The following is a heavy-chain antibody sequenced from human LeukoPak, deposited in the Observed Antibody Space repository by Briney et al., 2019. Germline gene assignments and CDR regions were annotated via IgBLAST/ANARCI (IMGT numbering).Heavy chain of an antibody. V-gene: IGHV4-59*12. J-gene: IGHJ4*02. CDR1: GGSIASYY. D-gene: IGHD4-23*01. Sequence: PSETLSLTCTVSGGSIASYYWSWIRQFPGKGLEWIGYISRGSTSYNPSLNSRVSISLDTSKNQFSLKLSSVTAADTAVYYCARDKAYYGGNFDYWGQGTLVTVSS. CDR2: ISRGST. CDR3: ARDKAYYGGNFDY.